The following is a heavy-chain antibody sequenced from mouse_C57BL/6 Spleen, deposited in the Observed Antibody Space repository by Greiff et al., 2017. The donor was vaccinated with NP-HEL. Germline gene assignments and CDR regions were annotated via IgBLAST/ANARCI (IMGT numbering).Heavy chain of an antibody. CDR2: IYPGSGST. J-gene: IGHJ4*01. CDR1: GYTFTSYW. V-gene: IGHV1-55*01. CDR3: ARASVNQYYAMDY. Sequence: VQLQQPGAELVKPGASVKMSCKASGYTFTSYWITWVKQRPGQGLEWIGDIYPGSGSTNYNEKFKSKATLTVDTSSSTAYMQLSSLTSEDSAVYYCARASVNQYYAMDYWGQGTSVTVSS. D-gene: IGHD2-12*01.